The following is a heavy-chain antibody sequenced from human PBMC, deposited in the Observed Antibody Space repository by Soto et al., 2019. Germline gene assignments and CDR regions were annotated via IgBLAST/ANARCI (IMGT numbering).Heavy chain of an antibody. CDR3: AKQPTTVATLDY. CDR1: GFTFSSYA. D-gene: IGHD4-17*01. CDR2: ISGSGGST. V-gene: IGHV3-23*01. Sequence: EVQLLESGGDLVQPGGSLRLSCAASGFTFSSYAMSWVRQAPGKGLEWVSAISGSGGSTFYADSVKGRFTISRDNSRNTLYLQMNSLRGEDTAVYHCAKQPTTVATLDYWGQGTLVTVSS. J-gene: IGHJ4*02.